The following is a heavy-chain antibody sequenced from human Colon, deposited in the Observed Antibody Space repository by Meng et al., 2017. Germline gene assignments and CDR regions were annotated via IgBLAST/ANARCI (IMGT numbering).Heavy chain of an antibody. CDR1: VDSVSSNSYY. V-gene: IGHV4-31*03. CDR3: ARDPLAVGPTDRGLDS. CDR2: IYSGGIS. J-gene: IGHJ4*02. D-gene: IGHD1-26*01. Sequence: QVQLQESGPRLVKPSQTLFLTSTVSVDSVSSNSYYWTWIRQHPGTGLEWIGYIYSGGISHYNPSLKSRITMSIDTSKNQFSLQLTSVTAADTAIYYCARDPLAVGPTDRGLDSWGQGTLVTVSS.